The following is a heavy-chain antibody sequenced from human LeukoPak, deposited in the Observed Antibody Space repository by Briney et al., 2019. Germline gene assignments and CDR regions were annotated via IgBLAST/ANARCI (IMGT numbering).Heavy chain of an antibody. CDR1: GGSISSYY. V-gene: IGHV4-59*01. CDR3: ATDSSGYLGAFDI. J-gene: IGHJ3*02. D-gene: IGHD3-22*01. Sequence: SETPSLTCTVSGGSISSYYWSWIRQPPGKGLEWIGYIYYSGSTNYNPSLKSRVTISVDTSKNQFSLKLSSVTAADTAVYYCATDSSGYLGAFDIWGQGTMVTVSS. CDR2: IYYSGST.